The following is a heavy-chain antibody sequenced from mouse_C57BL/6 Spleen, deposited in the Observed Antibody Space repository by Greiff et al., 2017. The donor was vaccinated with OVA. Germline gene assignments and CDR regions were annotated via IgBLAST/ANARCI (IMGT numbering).Heavy chain of an antibody. CDR1: GFTFSDYG. CDR2: ISSGSSTI. J-gene: IGHJ4*01. D-gene: IGHD2-5*01. V-gene: IGHV5-17*01. Sequence: EVQVVESGGGLVKPGGSLKLSCAASGFTFSDYGMHWVRQAPEKGLEWVAYISSGSSTIYYADTVKGRFTISRDNAKNTLFLQMASLRSEDTAMYYCARGSYYSNYVGFYAMDYWGQGTSVTVSS. CDR3: ARGSYYSNYVGFYAMDY.